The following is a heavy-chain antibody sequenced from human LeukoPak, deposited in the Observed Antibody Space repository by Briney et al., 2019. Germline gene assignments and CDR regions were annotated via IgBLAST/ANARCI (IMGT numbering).Heavy chain of an antibody. CDR2: IYTSGST. V-gene: IGHV4-4*07. D-gene: IGHD3-22*01. J-gene: IGHJ4*02. Sequence: SETLSLTCTVSGGSISSYYWNWIRQPAGKGLEWIGRIYTSGSTNYNPSLKSRVTISVDTSKNQFSLKLSSVTAADTAVYYCARRFSFLYYYDSSGSPYYFDYWGQGTLITVSS. CDR3: ARRFSFLYYYDSSGSPYYFDY. CDR1: GGSISSYY.